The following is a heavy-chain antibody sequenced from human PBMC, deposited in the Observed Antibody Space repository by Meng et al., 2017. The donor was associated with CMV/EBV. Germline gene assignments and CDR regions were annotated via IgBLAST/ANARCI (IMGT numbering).Heavy chain of an antibody. CDR1: GGSCSGYY. V-gene: IGHV4-34*01. CDR3: AGGIAAAGTRYFDY. J-gene: IGHJ4*02. Sequence: QVQRQRWVAGLLQPSETPSLTGAVYGGSCSGYYWSWIRQPTGKGLEWIGEINHSGSTNYNPSLKSRVTISVDTSKNQFSLKLSSVTAADTAVYYCAGGIAAAGTRYFDYWGQGTLVTVSS. CDR2: INHSGST. D-gene: IGHD6-13*01.